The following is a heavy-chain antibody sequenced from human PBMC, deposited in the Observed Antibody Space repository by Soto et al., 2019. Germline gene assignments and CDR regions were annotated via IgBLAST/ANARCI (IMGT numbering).Heavy chain of an antibody. CDR2: IYYSGST. CDR1: GGSISSYY. CDR3: ARETIFGVVTNYYYYYMDV. Sequence: SETLSLTCTVSGGSISSYYWSWIRQPPGKGLEWIGYIYYSGSTNYNPSLKSRVTISVDTSKNQFSLKLSSVTAADTAVYYCARETIFGVVTNYYYYYMDVWGKGTTVTVSS. V-gene: IGHV4-59*01. D-gene: IGHD3-3*01. J-gene: IGHJ6*03.